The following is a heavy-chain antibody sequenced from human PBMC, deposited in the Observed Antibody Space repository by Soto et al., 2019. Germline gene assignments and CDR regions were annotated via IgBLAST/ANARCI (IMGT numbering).Heavy chain of an antibody. V-gene: IGHV4-30-4*01. Sequence: QVQLQESGPGLVKPSQTLALTCTVSGGSISSGDYYWSWIRQPPGKGLEWIGYIYYSGSTYYNPSLKSRVTISVDTSKNQFSLKLSSVTAADTAVYYCARELGYCSGGSCPDYWGQGTLVTVSS. CDR2: IYYSGST. CDR3: ARELGYCSGGSCPDY. CDR1: GGSISSGDYY. J-gene: IGHJ4*02. D-gene: IGHD2-15*01.